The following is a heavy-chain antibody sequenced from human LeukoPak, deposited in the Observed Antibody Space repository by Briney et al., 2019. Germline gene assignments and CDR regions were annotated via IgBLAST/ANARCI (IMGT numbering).Heavy chain of an antibody. CDR2: IKQDGSEK. D-gene: IGHD3-3*01. CDR3: VRDVAYDFRNPYRYFQH. CDR1: GFTFSTYW. Sequence: GGSLRLSCAASGFTFSTYWMTWVRQAPGKGLEWVANIKQDGSEKYYEDSMKGRFTISRDNAKSSLYLQMKSLRAEDTAVYYCVRDVAYDFRNPYRYFQHWGQGTLVTVSS. V-gene: IGHV3-7*01. J-gene: IGHJ1*01.